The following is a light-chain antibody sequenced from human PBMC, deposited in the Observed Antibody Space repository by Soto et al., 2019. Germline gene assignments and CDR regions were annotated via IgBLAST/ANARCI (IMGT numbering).Light chain of an antibody. V-gene: IGLV1-51*01. Sequence: QSALTQPPSLSAAPGQKVTISCSGGTSNIGDNYVSWYQHLPGTAPQLLIYDTDKRPSGIPDRFSASKSGTSATLGITGLQTGDEADYYCGTWDSSLSAVVFGGGTKVTVL. J-gene: IGLJ2*01. CDR2: DTD. CDR1: TSNIGDNY. CDR3: GTWDSSLSAVV.